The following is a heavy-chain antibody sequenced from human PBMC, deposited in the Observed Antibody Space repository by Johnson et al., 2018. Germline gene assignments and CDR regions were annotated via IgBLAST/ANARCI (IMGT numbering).Heavy chain of an antibody. CDR3: ASHSSSSAYYYGMDV. CDR1: GGTFSSYT. D-gene: IGHD6-6*01. J-gene: IGHJ6*01. Sequence: QVQLVQSGAEVKKPGSSVKVSCKASGGTFSSYTISWVRQAPGQGLEWMGRIIPILGIANYAQKFQGRVTITADESTSTAYMEVSNLRAEDTAMYYCASHSSSSAYYYGMDVWGQGTAVTVSS. V-gene: IGHV1-69*02. CDR2: IIPILGIA.